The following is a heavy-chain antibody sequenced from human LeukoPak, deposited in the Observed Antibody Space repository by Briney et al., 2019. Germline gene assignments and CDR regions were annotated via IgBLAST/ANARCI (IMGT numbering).Heavy chain of an antibody. CDR3: ARHGGAGYCSGGSCYRLKYYYYYMDV. D-gene: IGHD2-15*01. V-gene: IGHV4-34*01. CDR1: GGSFSGYY. CDR2: INHSGST. J-gene: IGHJ6*03. Sequence: SETLSLTCAVYGGSFSGYYWSWIRQPPGKGLEWIGEINHSGSTNYNPSLKSRVTISVDTSKNQFSLKLSSVTAADTAVYYCARHGGAGYCSGGSCYRLKYYYYYMDVWGKGTTVTISS.